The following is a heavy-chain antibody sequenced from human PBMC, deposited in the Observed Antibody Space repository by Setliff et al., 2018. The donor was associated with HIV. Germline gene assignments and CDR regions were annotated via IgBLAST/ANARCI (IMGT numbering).Heavy chain of an antibody. D-gene: IGHD3-3*01. J-gene: IGHJ4*02. Sequence: SETLSLTCTVSGGSFSGYYWSWLRQSPKNGLEWIGYVYYSGSTNYKPSFKSRVSISVDTSKNQFSLKLTSMTAADTAVYYCATSVKDVKVFGVVTQIFDKWGQGTLVTVSS. CDR2: VYYSGST. V-gene: IGHV4-59*04. CDR3: ATSVKDVKVFGVVTQIFDK. CDR1: GGSFSGYY.